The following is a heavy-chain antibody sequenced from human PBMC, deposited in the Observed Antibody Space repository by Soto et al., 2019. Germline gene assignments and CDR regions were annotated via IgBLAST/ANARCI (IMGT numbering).Heavy chain of an antibody. Sequence: QVQLQQWGAGLLKPSETLSLTCAVYGGSFSGYYWSWIRQPPGKGLEWIGEINHSGSTNYNPSLKSRVTISVDTSKNQFSLKLSSVTAADTAVYYCASLMAAGDYYYGMDVWGQGTTVTVSS. CDR1: GGSFSGYY. CDR2: INHSGST. D-gene: IGHD6-13*01. CDR3: ASLMAAGDYYYGMDV. J-gene: IGHJ6*02. V-gene: IGHV4-34*01.